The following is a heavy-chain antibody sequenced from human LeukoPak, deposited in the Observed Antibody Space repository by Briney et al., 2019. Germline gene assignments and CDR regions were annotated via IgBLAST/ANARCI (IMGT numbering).Heavy chain of an antibody. V-gene: IGHV4-39*07. CDR1: GGSISNSTYY. Sequence: SETLSLTCTVSGGSISNSTYYWGWIRQPPGKRLEWIGSIYYSGSTYYNPSLKSRVTISVDTSKNQFSLKLSSVTAADTAVYYCARSGVLWNLYYWGQGTLLTVSS. D-gene: IGHD1-1*01. CDR3: ARSGVLWNLYY. J-gene: IGHJ4*02. CDR2: IYYSGST.